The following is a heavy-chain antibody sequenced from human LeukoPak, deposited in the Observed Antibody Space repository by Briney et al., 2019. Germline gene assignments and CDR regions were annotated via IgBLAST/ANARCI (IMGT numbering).Heavy chain of an antibody. Sequence: SGPTLVKPTQTLTLTCTFSGFSLSTSGVGVGWIRQPPGKALEWLALIYWNDDKRYSPSLESRLTITKDTSKNQVVLTMTNMDPVDTATYYCAHGTGGAGGDYFDYWGQGTLVTVSS. CDR2: IYWNDDK. CDR3: AHGTGGAGGDYFDY. V-gene: IGHV2-5*01. J-gene: IGHJ4*02. CDR1: GFSLSTSGVG. D-gene: IGHD3-10*01.